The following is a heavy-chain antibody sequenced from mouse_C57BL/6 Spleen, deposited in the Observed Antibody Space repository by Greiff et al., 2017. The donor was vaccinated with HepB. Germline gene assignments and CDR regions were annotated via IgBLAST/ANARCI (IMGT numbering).Heavy chain of an antibody. CDR1: GYSITSDY. Sequence: EVHLVESGPGLAKPSQPLSLTCSVPGYSITSDYWNWIRKFPGNKLEYMGYISYSGSTYYNPPLKSRISITRDTSKNQYYLQLNSVTTEDTATYYCARYRHYYGSGYFDYWGQGTTLTVSS. CDR3: ARYRHYYGSGYFDY. D-gene: IGHD1-1*01. CDR2: ISYSGST. J-gene: IGHJ2*01. V-gene: IGHV3-8*01.